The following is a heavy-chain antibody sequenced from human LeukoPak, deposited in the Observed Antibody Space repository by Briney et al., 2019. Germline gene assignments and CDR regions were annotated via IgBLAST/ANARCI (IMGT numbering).Heavy chain of an antibody. V-gene: IGHV3-23*01. CDR2: ISGSGGGT. J-gene: IGHJ6*02. CDR3: AKSLETVTPYYYGMDV. D-gene: IGHD4-17*01. CDR1: GFTFSTYA. Sequence: GGSLRLSCAASGFTFSTYAMSWVRQAPGKGLEWVSAISGSGGGTYYAASVKGRFTISRDNSKNTLYLQMNSLRAEDTAVYYCAKSLETVTPYYYGMDVWGQGTTVTVSS.